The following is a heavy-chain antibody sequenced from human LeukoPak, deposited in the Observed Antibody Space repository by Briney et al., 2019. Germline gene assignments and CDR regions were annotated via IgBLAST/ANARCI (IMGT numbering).Heavy chain of an antibody. CDR3: ARETYYYGSGSYSRWFDP. J-gene: IGHJ5*02. D-gene: IGHD3-10*01. CDR2: INHSGST. V-gene: IGHV4-34*01. Sequence: SETLSLTCAVYGGSFSGYYWSWIRQPPGKGLEWIGEINHSGSTNYNPSLKSRVTMSVDTSKNQFSLKLSSVTAADTAVYYCARETYYYGSGSYSRWFDPWGQGTLVTVSS. CDR1: GGSFSGYY.